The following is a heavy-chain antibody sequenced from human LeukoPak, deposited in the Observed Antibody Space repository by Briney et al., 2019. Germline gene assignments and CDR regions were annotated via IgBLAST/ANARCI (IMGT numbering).Heavy chain of an antibody. CDR2: ISWNSGSI. Sequence: GGSLRLSCAASGFTFDDYAMHWVRQAPGKGLEWVSGISWNSGSIGYADSVKGRFTISRDNAKNSLYLQMNSLRAEDTAVYYCARSRTGLDAFDIWGQGTMVTVSS. CDR3: ARSRTGLDAFDI. CDR1: GFTFDDYA. V-gene: IGHV3-9*01. D-gene: IGHD3-16*01. J-gene: IGHJ3*02.